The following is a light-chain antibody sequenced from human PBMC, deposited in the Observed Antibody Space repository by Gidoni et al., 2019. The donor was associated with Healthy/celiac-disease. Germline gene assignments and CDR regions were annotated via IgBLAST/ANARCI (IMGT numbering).Light chain of an antibody. V-gene: IGKV1-39*01. Sequence: DIQMTQSPSSLSASVGDRVTITCRASQSISSYLNWYQQKPGKAPKLLIYAASSLQSGVPSRFSGSGSGTDFTRTISRLQPEDFATYYCQQSYSTPRTFGQXTKLEIK. CDR2: AAS. CDR3: QQSYSTPRT. J-gene: IGKJ2*01. CDR1: QSISSY.